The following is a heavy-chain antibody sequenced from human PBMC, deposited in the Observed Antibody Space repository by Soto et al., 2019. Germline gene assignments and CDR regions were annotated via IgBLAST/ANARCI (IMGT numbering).Heavy chain of an antibody. CDR3: ARVGGNSSSSLGYYYYMDV. D-gene: IGHD6-6*01. Sequence: GGSLRLSCAASGFTFSSYSMNWVRQAPGKGLEWVSSISSSSSYIYYADSVKGRFTISRDNAKNSLYLQMKSLRAEDTAVYYCARVGGNSSSSLGYYYYMDVWGKGTTVTVSS. CDR1: GFTFSSYS. V-gene: IGHV3-21*01. J-gene: IGHJ6*03. CDR2: ISSSSSYI.